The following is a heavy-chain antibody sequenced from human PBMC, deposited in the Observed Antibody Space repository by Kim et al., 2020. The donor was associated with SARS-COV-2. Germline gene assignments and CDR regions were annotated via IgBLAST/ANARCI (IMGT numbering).Heavy chain of an antibody. CDR3: ARDPRRVISSSDLVTRYYYYGRDV. V-gene: IGHV3-33*01. CDR1: GFTFSSYG. J-gene: IGHJ6*02. CDR2: IWYDGSNK. D-gene: IGHD6-6*01. Sequence: GGSLRLSCAASGFTFSSYGMHWVRQAPGKGLEWVAVIWYDGSNKYYADSVKGRFTISRDNSKNTLYLQMNSLRAEDTAVYYCARDPRRVISSSDLVTRYYYYGRDVWGQGTTVTVSS.